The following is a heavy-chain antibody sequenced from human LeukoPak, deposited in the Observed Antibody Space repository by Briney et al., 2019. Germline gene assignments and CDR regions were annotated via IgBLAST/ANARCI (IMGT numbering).Heavy chain of an antibody. CDR3: ARETITIFGVGNGDYYMDV. Sequence: GGSLRLSCAASGFIFDDYAMHWVRQAPGKGLEWVSGISWNSGSIDYADSVKGRFTISRDNAKNSLYLQMNSLRAEDTAVYYCARETITIFGVGNGDYYMDVWGKGTTVTVSS. CDR2: ISWNSGSI. V-gene: IGHV3-9*01. CDR1: GFIFDDYA. D-gene: IGHD3-3*01. J-gene: IGHJ6*03.